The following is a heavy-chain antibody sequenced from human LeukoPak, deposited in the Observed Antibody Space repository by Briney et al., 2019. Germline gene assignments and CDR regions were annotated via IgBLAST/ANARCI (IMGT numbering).Heavy chain of an antibody. CDR3: ARGWLQSGFDY. V-gene: IGHV6-1*01. CDR1: GDSVSTNSAG. CDR2: TYFNTNWYK. J-gene: IGHJ4*02. Sequence: SQTLSFTCAISGDSVSTNSAGWNWIRQSPSRGLEWLGRTYFNTNWYKDYAASVKSRITITPDTSKNQFSLQLNSVTPEDTAVYYCARGWLQSGFDYWGQGTLVTVSS. D-gene: IGHD5-24*01.